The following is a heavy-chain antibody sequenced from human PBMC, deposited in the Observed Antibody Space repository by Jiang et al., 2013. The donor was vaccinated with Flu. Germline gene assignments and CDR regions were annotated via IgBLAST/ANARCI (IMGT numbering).Heavy chain of an antibody. CDR3: ARASLNYYDSSGLLNWFDP. CDR2: LNSDGSIT. Sequence: PGKGLVWVSRLNSDGSITNYADSVKGRFTISRDNAKNTLYLQMNSLRAEDTAVYYCARASLNYYDSSGLLNWFDPWGQGTLVTVSS. D-gene: IGHD3-22*01. J-gene: IGHJ5*02. V-gene: IGHV3-74*01.